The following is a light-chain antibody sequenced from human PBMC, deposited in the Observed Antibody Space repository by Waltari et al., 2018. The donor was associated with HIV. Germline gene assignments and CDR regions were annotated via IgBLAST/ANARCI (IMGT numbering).Light chain of an antibody. CDR3: QSYDRSLSGYVV. J-gene: IGLJ2*01. Sequence: QSVLTQPPSVSGAPGQRVTISCTGSSSNIGAGYDVHWYQQLPGTVPKLLIYGNSNRPSGVPHRFSGSKSGTSASLAITGLQAEDEADYYCQSYDRSLSGYVVFGGGTKLTVL. CDR1: SSNIGAGYD. V-gene: IGLV1-40*01. CDR2: GNS.